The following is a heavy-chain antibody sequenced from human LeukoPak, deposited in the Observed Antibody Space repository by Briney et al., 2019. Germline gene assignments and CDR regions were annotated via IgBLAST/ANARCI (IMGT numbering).Heavy chain of an antibody. D-gene: IGHD5-24*01. Sequence: SVKVSCKASGGTFSSYAISWVRQAPGQGLEWMGRIIPIFGIAKYAQKFQGRVTITADKSTSTAYMELSSLRSEDTAVYYCARDARIGMATTFDYWGQGTLVTVSS. CDR2: IIPIFGIA. CDR3: ARDARIGMATTFDY. V-gene: IGHV1-69*04. CDR1: GGTFSSYA. J-gene: IGHJ4*02.